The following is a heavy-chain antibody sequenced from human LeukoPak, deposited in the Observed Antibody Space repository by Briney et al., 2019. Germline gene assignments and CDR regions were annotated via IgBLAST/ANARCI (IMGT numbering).Heavy chain of an antibody. V-gene: IGHV4-31*03. CDR2: IYYSGAS. CDR3: GRGQLVDV. Sequence: SETLSLTCTVSGDSIGSGYWSWIRQHPGKGLEWIGYIYYSGASYYNPSLKSRVTISVDTSKTHFSLKLNSVTAADTAVYYCGRGQLVDVWGKGTTVTVSS. D-gene: IGHD1-1*01. CDR1: GDSIGSGY. J-gene: IGHJ6*04.